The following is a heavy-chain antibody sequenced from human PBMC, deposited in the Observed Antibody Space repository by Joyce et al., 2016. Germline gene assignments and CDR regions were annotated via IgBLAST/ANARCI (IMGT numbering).Heavy chain of an antibody. CDR3: ARARRGIILARGEMGEYLQH. CDR1: GGSLSGYY. Sequence: QVQLQEWGAGLLKPSETLSLTCAVYGGSLSGYYWSWIRQAPGRGLEWIGEVNDRGRTNHNPSLKSRATTSMDTSKNQFSLRLTTVTAADTAVYFCARARRGIILARGEMGEYLQHWGRGTVVIVSS. CDR2: VNDRGRT. V-gene: IGHV4-34*04. D-gene: IGHD3-10*01. J-gene: IGHJ1*01.